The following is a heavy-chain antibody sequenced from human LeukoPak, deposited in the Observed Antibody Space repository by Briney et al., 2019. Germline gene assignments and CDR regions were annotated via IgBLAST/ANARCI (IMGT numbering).Heavy chain of an antibody. J-gene: IGHJ3*02. V-gene: IGHV3-9*01. CDR1: GFTFDDYA. CDR3: ARDGATVATDI. D-gene: IGHD1-14*01. CDR2: ISWNSGSI. Sequence: GGSLRLSCAASGFTFDDYAMHWVRQAPGKGLEWVSGISWNSGSIGYADSVKGRFTISRDNAKNSLYLQMNSLRAEDTAVYYCARDGATVATDIWGQGTMVTVSS.